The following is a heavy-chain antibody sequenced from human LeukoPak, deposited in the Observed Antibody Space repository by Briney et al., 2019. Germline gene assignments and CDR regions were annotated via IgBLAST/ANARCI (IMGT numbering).Heavy chain of an antibody. V-gene: IGHV4-38-2*02. CDR1: GYSISSGYY. CDR2: IYHSGST. J-gene: IGHJ4*02. CDR3: ARVGSRLYYFDY. Sequence: SETLSLTCTVSGYSISSGYYWGWIRQPPVKGLEWIGSIYHSGSTYYNPSLKSRVTISVDTSKNQFSLKLSSVTAADTAVYYCARVGSRLYYFDYWGQGTLVTVSP. D-gene: IGHD1-26*01.